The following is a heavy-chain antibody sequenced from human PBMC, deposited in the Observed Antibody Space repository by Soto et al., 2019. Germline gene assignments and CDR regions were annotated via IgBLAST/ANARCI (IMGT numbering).Heavy chain of an antibody. CDR1: GFTFNTYS. Sequence: PGGSLRLSCEASGFTFNTYSMHWVRQPPGKGLEWLAAIWYDGTQKYYADSVKGRFIISRDNSKKTPYLEMNSLRAEDTAVYYCARAGGTTVTGLWHFDSWGQGTLVTVSS. CDR2: IWYDGTQK. V-gene: IGHV3-33*01. J-gene: IGHJ4*02. CDR3: ARAGGTTVTGLWHFDS. D-gene: IGHD4-17*01.